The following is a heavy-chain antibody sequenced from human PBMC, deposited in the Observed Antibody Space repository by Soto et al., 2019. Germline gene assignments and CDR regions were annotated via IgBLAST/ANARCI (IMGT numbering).Heavy chain of an antibody. V-gene: IGHV1-46*03. CDR2: INPSGGST. J-gene: IGHJ6*02. CDR1: GYTFTSYY. CDR3: ASYGSGSYYTGGMDV. D-gene: IGHD3-10*01. Sequence: ASVKVSCKASGYTFTSYYMHWVRQASGQGHEWMGIINPSGGSTSYAQKFQGRVTMTRDTSTSTVYMELSSLRSEDTAVYYCASYGSGSYYTGGMDVWGQGTTVTVSS.